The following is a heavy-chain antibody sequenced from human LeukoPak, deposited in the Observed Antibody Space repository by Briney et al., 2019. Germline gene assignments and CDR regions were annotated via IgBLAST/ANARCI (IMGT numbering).Heavy chain of an antibody. D-gene: IGHD2/OR15-2a*01. CDR1: GFTFTSYA. CDR3: ARDEYKADAY. Sequence: GGSLRLSCAASGFTFTSYALDWVRQAPGKGLEWISVISGDGESTHYADSVKGRFTISRDNSRNTLYLQMNSLRAEDTAVYYCARDEYKADAYWGQGTLVTVSS. J-gene: IGHJ4*02. CDR2: ISGDGEST. V-gene: IGHV3-23*01.